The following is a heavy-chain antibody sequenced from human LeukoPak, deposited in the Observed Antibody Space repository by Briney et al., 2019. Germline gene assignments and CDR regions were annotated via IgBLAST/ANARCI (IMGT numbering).Heavy chain of an antibody. CDR2: ISYDGSNK. CDR1: GLTLRSYG. D-gene: IGHD1-1*01. J-gene: IGHJ4*02. Sequence: GGSLRLSCAASGLTLRSYGMHWVRQAPGKGLEWVAIISYDGSNKYYADSVRGRFTISKDNSQNTLYLQMNSLRAEDTAVYYCASHRGDYATGYFDYWGQGTLVTVSS. V-gene: IGHV3-30*03. CDR3: ASHRGDYATGYFDY.